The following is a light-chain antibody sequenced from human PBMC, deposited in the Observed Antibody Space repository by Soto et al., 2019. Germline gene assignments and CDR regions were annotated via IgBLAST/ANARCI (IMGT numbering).Light chain of an antibody. CDR3: QQYNSYSTST. J-gene: IGKJ5*01. Sequence: IQMTQSPSSLSASVGDRVTMPXRASQTIRRWFAWYQQQPAXXTKIXXXKQXSLESGVPSRFRGSGSGKEFTLTISSLQPDDFATYYCQQYNSYSTSTFGQGTRLEI. V-gene: IGKV1-5*03. CDR1: QTIRRW. CDR2: KQX.